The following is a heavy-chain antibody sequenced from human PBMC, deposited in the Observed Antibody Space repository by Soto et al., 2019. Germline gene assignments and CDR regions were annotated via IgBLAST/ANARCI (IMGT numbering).Heavy chain of an antibody. CDR2: IYPGDSDT. CDR3: AILGYCNSTSCRGRYNWFDP. CDR1: GYSFTSYS. D-gene: IGHD2-2*01. J-gene: IGHJ5*02. V-gene: IGHV5-51*01. Sequence: GESLKISCKGSGYSFTSYSIGWVRQMPGKGLEWMGIIYPGDSDTRYSPSFQGQVTISADKSISTAYLQWSSLKASDTAMYYCAILGYCNSTSCRGRYNWFDPWGQGTLVTVSS.